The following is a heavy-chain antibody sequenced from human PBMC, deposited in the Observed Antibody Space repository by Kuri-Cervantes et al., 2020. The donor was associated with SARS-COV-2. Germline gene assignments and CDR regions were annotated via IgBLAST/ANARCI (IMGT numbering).Heavy chain of an antibody. CDR3: ARQMMSSITIFGVVITRNWFDP. J-gene: IGHJ5*02. D-gene: IGHD3-3*01. CDR2: IYTSGST. Sequence: SETLSLTCTVSGGSISSYYWSWIRQPAGKGLEWIGRIYTSGSTNYNPSLKSRVTMSVDTSKNQFSLKLSPVTAADTAVYYCARQMMSSITIFGVVITRNWFDPWGQGTLVTVSS. V-gene: IGHV4-4*07. CDR1: GGSISSYY.